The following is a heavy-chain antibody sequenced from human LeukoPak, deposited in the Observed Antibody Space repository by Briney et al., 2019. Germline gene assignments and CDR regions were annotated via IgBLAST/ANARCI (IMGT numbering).Heavy chain of an antibody. CDR2: ISLDSGNT. CDR1: GYTFANYG. Sequence: ASVKVSCKASGYTFANYGINWVRQAPGQGLEWMGWISLDSGNTGYAQRVQGRVTLTTDTSTSTAYMELRSLRSDDTAVYFCARVAYLRPYQLDYWGQGTLVSISS. CDR3: ARVAYLRPYQLDY. V-gene: IGHV1-18*01. J-gene: IGHJ4*02. D-gene: IGHD2-2*01.